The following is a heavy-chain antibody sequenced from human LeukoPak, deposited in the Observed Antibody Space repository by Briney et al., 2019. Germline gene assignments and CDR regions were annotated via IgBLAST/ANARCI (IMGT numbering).Heavy chain of an antibody. CDR1: GGSVSNSLYY. CDR2: IYHSGST. V-gene: IGHV4-39*07. D-gene: IGHD3-22*01. J-gene: IGHJ4*02. Sequence: PSETLSLTCTVSGGSVSNSLYYWSWIRQPPGKGLEWIGEIYHSGSTNYNPSLKSRVTISVDKSKNQFSLKLSSVTAADTAVYYCVHSSGYYSFDYWGQGTLVTVSS. CDR3: VHSSGYYSFDY.